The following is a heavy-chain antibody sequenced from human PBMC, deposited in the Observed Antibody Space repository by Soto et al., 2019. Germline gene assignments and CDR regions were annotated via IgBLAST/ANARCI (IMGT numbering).Heavy chain of an antibody. CDR2: ISGSGGST. D-gene: IGHD6-19*01. V-gene: IGHV3-23*01. J-gene: IGHJ4*02. CDR3: ATIAVAGTWASWALQSFNY. Sequence: SLRLSCAASGFTFSSYAMSWVRQAPGKGLEWVSAISGSGGSTYYADSVKGRFTISRDNSKNTLYLQMNSLRAEDTAVYYCATIAVAGTWASWALQSFNYWGQGTLVTVSS. CDR1: GFTFSSYA.